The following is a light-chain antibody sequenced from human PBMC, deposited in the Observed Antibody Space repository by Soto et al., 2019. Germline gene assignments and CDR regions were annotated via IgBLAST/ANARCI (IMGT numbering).Light chain of an antibody. J-gene: IGKJ1*01. CDR2: DAS. CDR1: RSISSW. Sequence: DIQMTQSPSTLXASVGDRVTXTCRASRSISSWLAWYQQKPGKPPKLLIYDASSFEGGVPSRFSGSGSGTEFTLTISSLQPDDSATYYCQQYNNYWTFGQGTKVEIK. V-gene: IGKV1-5*01. CDR3: QQYNNYWT.